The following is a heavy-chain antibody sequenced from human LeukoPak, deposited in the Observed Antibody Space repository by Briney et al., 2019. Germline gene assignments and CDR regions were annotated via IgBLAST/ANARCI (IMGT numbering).Heavy chain of an antibody. D-gene: IGHD4-17*01. V-gene: IGHV4-59*01. Sequence: SETLSLTCTVSGGSISSYYWSWIRQPPGKGLEWIGNIYYSGSTNYNPSLKSRVTISVDTSKNQFSLKLSSVTAADTAVYYCARHDYGALRAFDYWGQGTLVTVSS. CDR1: GGSISSYY. J-gene: IGHJ4*02. CDR3: ARHDYGALRAFDY. CDR2: IYYSGST.